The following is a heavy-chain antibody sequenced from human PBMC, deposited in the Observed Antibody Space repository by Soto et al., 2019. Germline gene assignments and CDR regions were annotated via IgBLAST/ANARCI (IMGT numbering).Heavy chain of an antibody. CDR2: VSRAGDT. D-gene: IGHD2-2*01. Sequence: PGGSLRLSCAASGMTFTNYGMHWVRQGTGKGLEWVSSVSRAGDTYYLDSVRGRFTISRDDARNSLYLQMNSLRAGDTAVYYCTRDLGGYQLDYWGQGTLVTVSS. J-gene: IGHJ4*02. CDR1: GMTFTNYG. CDR3: TRDLGGYQLDY. V-gene: IGHV3-13*04.